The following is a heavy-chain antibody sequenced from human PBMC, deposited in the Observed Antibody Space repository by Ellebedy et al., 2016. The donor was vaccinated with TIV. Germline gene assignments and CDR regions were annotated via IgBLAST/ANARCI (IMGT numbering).Heavy chain of an antibody. CDR2: IYYSGTT. D-gene: IGHD1-1*01. CDR3: ARVLRAGRSGDYFDY. Sequence: MPSETLSLTCTVSGDSISSSSFFRGWIRQPPGKGLEWIGNIYYSGTTYYSPPLKSRVTISVDTSRNQFSLNLSSVTAADTAVYYCARVLRAGRSGDYFDYWGQGALVTVSS. V-gene: IGHV4-39*07. J-gene: IGHJ4*02. CDR1: GDSISSSSFF.